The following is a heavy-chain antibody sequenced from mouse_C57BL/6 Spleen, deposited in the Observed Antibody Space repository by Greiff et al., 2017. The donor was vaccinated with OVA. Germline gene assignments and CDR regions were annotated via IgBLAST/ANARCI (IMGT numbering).Heavy chain of an antibody. CDR3: AREGVTTGFDY. CDR2: IYPGDGDT. J-gene: IGHJ2*01. Sequence: QVQLQQSGAELVKPGASVKISCKASGYAFSSYWMNWVKQRPGKGLEWIGQIYPGDGDTNYNGKFKGKATLTADKSSSTAYMQLSSLTSEDSAVYFCAREGVTTGFDYWGQGTTLTVSS. V-gene: IGHV1-80*01. D-gene: IGHD2-2*01. CDR1: GYAFSSYW.